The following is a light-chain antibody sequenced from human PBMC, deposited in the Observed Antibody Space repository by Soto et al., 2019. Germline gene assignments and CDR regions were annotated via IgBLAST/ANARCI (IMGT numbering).Light chain of an antibody. J-gene: IGKJ1*01. V-gene: IGKV2-28*01. Sequence: DIVLTQSPLSLPDTPGEPASISCRSSQSLLHSNGNIYLDWYLQKPGQSPQLLTYLGSIRASGVPDRFSGSGSGTDFTLKITRVEAEDVGVYYCMQAMQAPRTFGLGTKVEIK. CDR2: LGS. CDR3: MQAMQAPRT. CDR1: QSLLHSNGNIY.